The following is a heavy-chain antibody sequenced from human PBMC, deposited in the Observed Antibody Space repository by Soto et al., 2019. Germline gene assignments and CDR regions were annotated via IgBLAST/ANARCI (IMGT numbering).Heavy chain of an antibody. CDR3: TRDQGGSYDSWFDP. J-gene: IGHJ5*02. D-gene: IGHD1-26*01. CDR1: FTFSMYS. Sequence: EVQEVESGGGLVQPGGSLRLSCSFTFSMYSMNWVRQAPGKGLEWVASISSGGDYIKYADSVKGRFTISRDNAKNSVSLQMNSLRVDDTAIYFCTRDQGGSYDSWFDPWGQGTLVTVSS. CDR2: ISSGGDYI. V-gene: IGHV3-21*01.